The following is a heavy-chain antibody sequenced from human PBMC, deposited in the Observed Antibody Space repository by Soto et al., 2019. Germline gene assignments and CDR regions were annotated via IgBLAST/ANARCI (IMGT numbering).Heavy chain of an antibody. CDR1: GFIFNNYG. J-gene: IGHJ4*02. V-gene: IGHV1-18*04. Sequence: ASVKVSCKAFGFIFNNYGISWVRQAPGQGLEWMGWISANSGNTNYAQKLQGRVTMTTDTSTSTAYMELRSLRSDDTAVYYCATAGNYDSSGRDFWGQGTLVTVSS. CDR2: ISANSGNT. D-gene: IGHD3-22*01. CDR3: ATAGNYDSSGRDF.